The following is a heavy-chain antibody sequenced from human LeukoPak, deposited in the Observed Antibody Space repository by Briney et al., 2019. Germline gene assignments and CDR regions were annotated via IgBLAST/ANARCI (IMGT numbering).Heavy chain of an antibody. CDR2: FDPEDGET. CDR1: GYTLTELS. D-gene: IGHD3-3*01. Sequence: ASVKVSCKVSGYTLTELSMHWVRQAPGKGLEWMGGFDPEDGETIYAQKFQGRVTMTEDTSTDTAYMELSSLRSEDTAVYYCATLRTSPIWSGYSAHPDYWFDPWGQGTLVTVSS. V-gene: IGHV1-24*01. J-gene: IGHJ5*02. CDR3: ATLRTSPIWSGYSAHPDYWFDP.